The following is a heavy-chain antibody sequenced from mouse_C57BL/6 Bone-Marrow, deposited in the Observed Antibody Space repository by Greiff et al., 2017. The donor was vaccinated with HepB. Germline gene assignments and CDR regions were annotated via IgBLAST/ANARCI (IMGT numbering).Heavy chain of an antibody. CDR1: GFSLTSYG. D-gene: IGHD1-1*01. V-gene: IGHV2-2*01. J-gene: IGHJ1*03. Sequence: VHLVESGPGLVQPSQSLSITCPVSGFSLTSYGVHWVRQSPGKGLEWLGVIWSGGSTDYNAAFISRLSLSKDNSKSQVFFKMNSLQADDTAIYYCARNEKYYGSSYWYFDVWGTGTTVTVSS. CDR2: IWSGGST. CDR3: ARNEKYYGSSYWYFDV.